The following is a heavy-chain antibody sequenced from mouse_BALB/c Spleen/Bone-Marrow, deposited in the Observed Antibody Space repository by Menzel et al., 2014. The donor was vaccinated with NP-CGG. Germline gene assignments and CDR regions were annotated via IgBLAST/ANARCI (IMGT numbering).Heavy chain of an antibody. V-gene: IGHV2-9*02. Sequence: VQGVESGPGLVAPSQRLSITCTVSGFSLTSYGVHWVRQPPGKGLEWLGVIWAGGSTNYNSALMSRLSISKDNSKSQVFLKMNSLQTDDTAMYYCARDYGSSYYAMDYWGQGTSVTVSS. CDR1: GFSLTSYG. CDR3: ARDYGSSYYAMDY. D-gene: IGHD1-1*01. CDR2: IWAGGST. J-gene: IGHJ4*01.